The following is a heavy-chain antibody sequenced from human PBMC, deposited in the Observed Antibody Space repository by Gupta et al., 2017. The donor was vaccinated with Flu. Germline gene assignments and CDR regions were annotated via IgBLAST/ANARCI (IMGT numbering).Heavy chain of an antibody. CDR3: AREVRRNWFDP. CDR1: FSFSTYT. Sequence: FSFSTYTMIWVRQAPGRGLEWVSSISSSSSSIYYADSVKGRFTISRDNAKKSLYLQMDSLRVEDTAVYYCAREVRRNWFDPWGQGTLVTVSS. J-gene: IGHJ5*02. CDR2: ISSSSSSI. V-gene: IGHV3-21*01.